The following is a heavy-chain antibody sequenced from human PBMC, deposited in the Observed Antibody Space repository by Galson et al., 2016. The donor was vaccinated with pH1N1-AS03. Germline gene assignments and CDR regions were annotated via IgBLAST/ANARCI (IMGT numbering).Heavy chain of an antibody. CDR2: IKQDATEK. CDR3: ARFAWATSGDDAFDV. Sequence: SLRLSCAASGFTFSSYSMTWVHQAPGKGLEWVANIKQDATEKYYVDSVKGRFTISRDNAKKSLYLQMDSLRLEDTASYYCARFAWATSGDDAFDVWGQGTLVTVSS. V-gene: IGHV3-7*01. J-gene: IGHJ3*01. CDR1: GFTFSSYS. D-gene: IGHD3-10*01.